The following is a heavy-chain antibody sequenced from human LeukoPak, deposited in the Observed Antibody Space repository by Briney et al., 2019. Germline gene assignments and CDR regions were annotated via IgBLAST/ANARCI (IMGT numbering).Heavy chain of an antibody. Sequence: PGGSLRLSCAASGFTFSSYSMNWVRQAPGKGLEWVSSISSSSSYIYYADSVKGRFTISRDNAKNSLYLQMNSLRAEDTAVYYCAGDQIAAAGGGAFDIWGQGTMVTVSS. V-gene: IGHV3-21*01. CDR2: ISSSSSYI. CDR3: AGDQIAAAGGGAFDI. CDR1: GFTFSSYS. J-gene: IGHJ3*02. D-gene: IGHD6-13*01.